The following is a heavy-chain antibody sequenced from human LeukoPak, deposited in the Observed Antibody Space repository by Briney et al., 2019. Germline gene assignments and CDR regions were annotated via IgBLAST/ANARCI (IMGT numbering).Heavy chain of an antibody. Sequence: SETLTLTCTVSGGTISSYYRSWIRQPPGRGLQWIGSTSYSGRANYNPSLKDRVTVSLDTSKNQFYLKVTSVTAADTAVYYCARRRVEMAPITEGSWLDSWGQGTGVTVSS. J-gene: IGHJ5*01. CDR3: ARRRVEMAPITEGSWLDS. V-gene: IGHV4-59*08. CDR2: TSYSGRA. CDR1: GGTISSYY. D-gene: IGHD5-24*01.